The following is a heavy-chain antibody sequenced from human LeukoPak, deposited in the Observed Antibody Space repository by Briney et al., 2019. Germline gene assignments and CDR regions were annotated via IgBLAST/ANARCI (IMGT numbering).Heavy chain of an antibody. J-gene: IGHJ5*02. CDR1: GFTFSDSY. V-gene: IGHV3-11*05. CDR3: ARGSARWFDP. CDR2: ISSTSSHT. Sequence: GGSLRLSCAASGFTFSDSYMSWIRQAAGKGLEWISYISSTSSHTNYADSVKGRFTISRDNAKRSLYLQMNSLRAEDTAVYYCARGSARWFDPWGQGTRLSVSS.